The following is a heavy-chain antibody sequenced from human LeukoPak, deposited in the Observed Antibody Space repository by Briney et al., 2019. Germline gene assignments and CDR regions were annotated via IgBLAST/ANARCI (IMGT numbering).Heavy chain of an antibody. CDR1: GYSFTGYA. CDR3: AVSSSIMGIYYGMDF. J-gene: IGHJ6*02. V-gene: IGHV7-4-1*02. CDR2: VSTDTGTP. Sequence: ASVKVSCKASGYSFTGYALNWVRQAPGQGLEWMGWVSTDTGTPTYAQGFIGRFVFSLDTSVSTAYLWVSRLKAEDTAIYYCAVSSSIMGIYYGMDFWGQGTTVTVSS. D-gene: IGHD2-8*01.